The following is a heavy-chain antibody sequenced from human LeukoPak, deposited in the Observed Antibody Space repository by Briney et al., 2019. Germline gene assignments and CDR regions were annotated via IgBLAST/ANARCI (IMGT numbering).Heavy chain of an antibody. CDR1: GFTFSSYA. V-gene: IGHV3-23*01. CDR2: ISGSGGST. Sequence: GGSLRLSCAASGFTFSSYAMSWVRQAPGKGLEWVSAISGSGGSTYYADSVKGRFTISRDNSKNTLYLQMNSLRAEDTAVYYCAKDRPTYCGGDCYSGSLDYWGQGTLVTVSS. CDR3: AKDRPTYCGGDCYSGSLDY. D-gene: IGHD2-21*02. J-gene: IGHJ4*02.